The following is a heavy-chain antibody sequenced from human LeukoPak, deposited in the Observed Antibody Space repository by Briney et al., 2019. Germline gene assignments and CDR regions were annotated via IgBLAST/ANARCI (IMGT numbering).Heavy chain of an antibody. J-gene: IGHJ4*02. Sequence: GRSLRLSCAASGFTFSSYSMNWVRQAPGKGLEWVGRIKSKTDGGTTDYAAPVKGRFTISRDDSKNTLYLQMNSLKTEDTAVYYCTTRKLVTMVRGVIIAAPSFDYWGQGTLVTVSS. D-gene: IGHD3-10*01. CDR3: TTRKLVTMVRGVIIAAPSFDY. CDR1: GFTFSSYS. V-gene: IGHV3-15*01. CDR2: IKSKTDGGTT.